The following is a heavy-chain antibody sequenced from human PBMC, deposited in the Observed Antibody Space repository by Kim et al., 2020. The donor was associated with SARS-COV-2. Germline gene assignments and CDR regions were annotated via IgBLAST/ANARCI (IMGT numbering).Heavy chain of an antibody. CDR3: AGGHYGAAY. D-gene: IGHD4-17*01. CDR2: IKDDGTET. Sequence: GGSLRLSCAASDFTLTNHWMTWVRQAPGKGLEWLANIKDDGTETHYVESVRGRFTISRDNAKKSLYLQISGLRVEDTATYYCAGGHYGAAYWVRGTLVTV. V-gene: IGHV3-7*01. CDR1: DFTLTNHW. J-gene: IGHJ4*02.